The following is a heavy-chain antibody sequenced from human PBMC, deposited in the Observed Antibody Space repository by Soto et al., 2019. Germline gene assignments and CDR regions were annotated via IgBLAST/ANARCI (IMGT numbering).Heavy chain of an antibody. D-gene: IGHD5-18*01. Sequence: EVRLVESGGGLVQPGGSLRLSCTTSGFTFSNFWMNWVHQAPGKGLEWVANIRQDGSEKNYVDSVKGRFTISRDNAKNSVYLQMNSLRGEDTAVYYCARDRAMDDYWGQGTLVTVSP. V-gene: IGHV3-7*03. CDR2: IRQDGSEK. CDR1: GFTFSNFW. J-gene: IGHJ4*02. CDR3: ARDRAMDDY.